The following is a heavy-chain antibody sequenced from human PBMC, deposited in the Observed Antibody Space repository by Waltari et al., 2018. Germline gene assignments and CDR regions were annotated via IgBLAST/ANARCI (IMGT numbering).Heavy chain of an antibody. CDR2: ISYDGSND. J-gene: IGHJ4*02. Sequence: QVQLVESGGGVVQPGRSLKLSCEGSGFTFNDFSFHWIRQAPGKGQEWIALISYDGSNDYYADSGKGRFTISRDNSKNMLYLQISSLRSEDTAVYYCARDASRTFDLWGQGTLVTVSS. D-gene: IGHD1-7*01. CDR1: GFTFNDFS. CDR3: ARDASRTFDL. V-gene: IGHV3-30*15.